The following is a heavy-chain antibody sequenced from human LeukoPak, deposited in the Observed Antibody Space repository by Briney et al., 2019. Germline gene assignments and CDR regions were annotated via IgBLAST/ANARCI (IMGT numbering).Heavy chain of an antibody. CDR1: GYTFTDSY. J-gene: IGHJ4*02. Sequence: GASVKVSCKASGYTFTDSYIHWVRQAPGQGPEWMGWINPKNGDTTYAQRFQGRVTMTRDSSIITAYMELSGLASDDSAVYSCAREGSLGALDYWGQGTPVTVSA. D-gene: IGHD1-26*01. CDR2: INPKNGDT. CDR3: AREGSLGALDY. V-gene: IGHV1-2*02.